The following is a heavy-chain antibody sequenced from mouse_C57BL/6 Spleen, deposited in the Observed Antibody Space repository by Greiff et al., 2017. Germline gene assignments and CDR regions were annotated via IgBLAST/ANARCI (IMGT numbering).Heavy chain of an antibody. J-gene: IGHJ3*01. CDR2: INPSSGYT. D-gene: IGHD1-1*01. CDR1: GYTFTSYW. V-gene: IGHV1-7*01. Sequence: QVQLKQSGAELAKPGASVKLSCKASGYTFTSYWMHWVKQRPGQGLEWIGYINPSSGYTKYNQKFKDKATLTADKSSSTAYMQLSSLTYEDSAVYYCAREENYYGSSSAWFAYWGQGTLVTVSA. CDR3: AREENYYGSSSAWFAY.